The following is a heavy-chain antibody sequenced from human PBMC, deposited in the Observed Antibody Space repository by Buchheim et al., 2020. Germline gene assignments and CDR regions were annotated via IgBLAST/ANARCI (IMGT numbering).Heavy chain of an antibody. CDR3: ARHPNYGSGSCFDY. J-gene: IGHJ4*02. V-gene: IGHV4-31*03. CDR2: TYYSGRS. Sequence: QVQLQESGPGLVKPSQTLSLTCTVSGGSISGGDYFWSWIRQHPGKGLEWIGYTYYSGRSYYNPSLQSRVTISVHTSENQFPLWLNSVTAADTAVYYCARHPNYGSGSCFDYWGKGTL. D-gene: IGHD3-10*01. CDR1: GGSISGGDYF.